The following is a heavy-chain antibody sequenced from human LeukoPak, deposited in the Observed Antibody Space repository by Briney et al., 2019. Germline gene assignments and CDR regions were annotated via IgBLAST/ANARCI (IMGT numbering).Heavy chain of an antibody. D-gene: IGHD3-9*01. V-gene: IGHV3-23*05. CDR1: RFTYSNYA. J-gene: IGHJ4*02. CDR2: ISGNSEST. Sequence: PGRSLRPSCTASRFTYSNYAMSCVRGAPGKGLEWCSVISGNSESTHYADSVKGRFTVSRDNSKNTLYLQMNSLRGEHTAIYYCTGYDTVTYARCSFAYWGQGTLVTVSS. CDR3: TGYDTVTYARCSFAY.